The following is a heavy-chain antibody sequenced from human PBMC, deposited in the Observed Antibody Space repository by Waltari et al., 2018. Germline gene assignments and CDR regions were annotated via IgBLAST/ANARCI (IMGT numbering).Heavy chain of an antibody. J-gene: IGHJ6*02. D-gene: IGHD6-19*01. V-gene: IGHV4-39*01. CDR3: ARRYSSGWYSLYYYYGMDV. CDR1: GGSISSSSYY. Sequence: QLQLQESGPGLVKPSETLSLTCTVSGGSISSSSYYWGWIRQPPGKGLEWIGSIYYSGGTYYNPSLKSRVTISVDTSKNQFSLKLSSVTAADTAVYYCARRYSSGWYSLYYYYGMDVWGQGTTVTVSS. CDR2: IYYSGGT.